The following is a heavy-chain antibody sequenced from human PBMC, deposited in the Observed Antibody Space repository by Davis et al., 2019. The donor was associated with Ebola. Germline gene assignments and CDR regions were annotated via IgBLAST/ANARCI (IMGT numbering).Heavy chain of an antibody. CDR1: GDTLTSYA. J-gene: IGHJ4*02. Sequence: SVKVSCKAVGDTLTSYAMTWVRQAPGQGLEWMGGIIPVFRTANYAQKFQGRVTITADESTRTAYMELNGPRSEDTAVYYCAHLGPQRYCSGGGCHGYLDYWGQGTLVTVSS. CDR3: AHLGPQRYCSGGGCHGYLDY. D-gene: IGHD2-15*01. CDR2: IIPVFRTA. V-gene: IGHV1-69*13.